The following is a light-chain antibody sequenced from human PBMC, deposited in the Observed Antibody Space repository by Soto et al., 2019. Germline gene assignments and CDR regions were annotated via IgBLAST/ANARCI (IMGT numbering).Light chain of an antibody. V-gene: IGLV4-69*01. CDR3: QTWDTASHRI. Sequence: QPVLTQSPSASASLGASVKLTCTLSSGHNSYAIAWHQQQPGKGPRYLMKLNSDGSHTRGDGIPERFSGSSSGAERYLTIPSLTSEDGADYYCQTWDTASHRIFGGGTKLTAL. CDR1: SGHNSYA. J-gene: IGLJ2*01. CDR2: LNSDGSH.